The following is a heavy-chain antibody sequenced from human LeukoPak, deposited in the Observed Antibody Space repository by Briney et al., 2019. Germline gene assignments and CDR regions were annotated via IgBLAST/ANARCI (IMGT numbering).Heavy chain of an antibody. J-gene: IGHJ5*02. CDR3: ARXAVVAAMNWFDP. D-gene: IGHD2-15*01. CDR1: GYTFTSYD. Sequence: GASVKVSCKASGYTFTSYDINWVRQATGQGLEWVGWMDPNSGNTGYAQKFQGRVTMTRDTSISTAYMELSSLRSEDTAVYYCARXAVVAAMNWFDPWGQGTLVIVSS. CDR2: MDPNSGNT. V-gene: IGHV1-8*01.